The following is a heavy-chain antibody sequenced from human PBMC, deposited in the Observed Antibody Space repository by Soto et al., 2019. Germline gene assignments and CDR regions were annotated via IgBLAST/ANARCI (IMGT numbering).Heavy chain of an antibody. Sequence: SETLSLTCTVSGRSVSSGGYYWTWIRQHPGRGLEWIGYIYHIGSPYYNPSLESRATTSLDTSKNQFSLNLTSVTAADTAIYYCVTGGAWDRIGHWLATRGQGALVTVSS. CDR3: VTGGAWDRIGHWLAT. V-gene: IGHV4-31*03. D-gene: IGHD1-26*01. CDR1: GRSVSSGGYY. J-gene: IGHJ4*01. CDR2: IYHIGSP.